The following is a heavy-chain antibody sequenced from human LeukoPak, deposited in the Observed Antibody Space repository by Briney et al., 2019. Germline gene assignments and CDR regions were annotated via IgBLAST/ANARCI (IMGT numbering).Heavy chain of an antibody. CDR2: ISYDGSNE. V-gene: IGHV3-30*18. CDR1: GFTFSSYG. CDR3: AKDAMISTSYYHFDY. J-gene: IGHJ4*02. Sequence: GGSLRLSCAASGFTFSSYGMHWVRQAPGKGLEWVTVISYDGSNEYYADSVKGRFTISRDNSKTTLSLQMNSLRAEDTAVYYCAKDAMISTSYYHFDYWGQGTLVTVSS. D-gene: IGHD2/OR15-2a*01.